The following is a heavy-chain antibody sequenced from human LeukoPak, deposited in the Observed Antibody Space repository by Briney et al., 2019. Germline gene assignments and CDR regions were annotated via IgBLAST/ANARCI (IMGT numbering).Heavy chain of an antibody. CDR3: ARHSPWTWGYCSSTSCYDAIGTFDY. V-gene: IGHV4-59*08. Sequence: PETPSLTRTVSGGSISSYYLSWIRQPPRKGLEGMGYIYYSGSTNYNPPLKRRVTISVDTSKNQLSLKLSSVTAAATAVYYCARHSPWTWGYCSSTSCYDAIGTFDYWGQGTLVTVSS. J-gene: IGHJ4*02. CDR1: GGSISSYY. D-gene: IGHD2-2*01. CDR2: IYYSGST.